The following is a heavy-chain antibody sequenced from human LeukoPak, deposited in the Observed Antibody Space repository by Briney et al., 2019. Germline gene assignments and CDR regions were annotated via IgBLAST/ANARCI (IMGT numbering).Heavy chain of an antibody. Sequence: SETLSLTCAVYGGSFSGYYWSWIRQPPGKGLEWIGEINHSGSTNYNPSLKSRVTISIDTSKNQFSLKLSPVTAADTAVYYCARGRSGWYGGGDYWGQGTLVTVSS. CDR2: INHSGST. CDR3: ARGRSGWYGGGDY. D-gene: IGHD6-19*01. V-gene: IGHV4-34*01. CDR1: GGSFSGYY. J-gene: IGHJ4*02.